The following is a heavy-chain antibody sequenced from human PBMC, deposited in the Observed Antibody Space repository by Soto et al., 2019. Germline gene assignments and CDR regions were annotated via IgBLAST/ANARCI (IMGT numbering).Heavy chain of an antibody. V-gene: IGHV4-59*01. CDR2: IYNSGSI. Sequence: SETLSLTCTVSGGSISSYYWSWIRQPPGKGLEWIGYIYNSGSINYNPSLKSRVTISLDTSKNQFSLKLSSVTAADTAVYYCARRYGGNFDFWGQGTLVTVSS. CDR1: GGSISSYY. D-gene: IGHD1-26*01. J-gene: IGHJ4*02. CDR3: ARRYGGNFDF.